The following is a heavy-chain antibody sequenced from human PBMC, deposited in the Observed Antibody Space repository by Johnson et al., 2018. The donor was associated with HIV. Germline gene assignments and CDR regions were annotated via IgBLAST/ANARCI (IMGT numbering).Heavy chain of an antibody. D-gene: IGHD1-20*01. V-gene: IGHV3-30*04. Sequence: QVQLVESGGGVVQPGRSPRLSCAASGFTFSSYAMHWVRQAPGKGLEWVAVISYDGSNKYYADSVKGRFTISRDNSKNTLYLQMKSLRAEDTAVYYCAKDAVRGEDNWNDAFDIWDQGTMVTVSS. CDR3: AKDAVRGEDNWNDAFDI. CDR2: ISYDGSNK. J-gene: IGHJ3*02. CDR1: GFTFSSYA.